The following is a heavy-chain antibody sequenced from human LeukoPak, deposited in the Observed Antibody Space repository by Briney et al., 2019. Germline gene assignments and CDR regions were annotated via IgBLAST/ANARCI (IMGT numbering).Heavy chain of an antibody. CDR3: ASTFRLVGAFDY. Sequence: GASVKVSCKASGYTFTSYYMHWARQAPGQGLEWMGIINPSGGSTSYAQKFQGRVTMTRDTSTSTVYMELSSLRSEDTAVYYCASTFRLVGAFDYWGQGTLVTVSS. V-gene: IGHV1-46*01. D-gene: IGHD1-26*01. J-gene: IGHJ4*02. CDR2: INPSGGST. CDR1: GYTFTSYY.